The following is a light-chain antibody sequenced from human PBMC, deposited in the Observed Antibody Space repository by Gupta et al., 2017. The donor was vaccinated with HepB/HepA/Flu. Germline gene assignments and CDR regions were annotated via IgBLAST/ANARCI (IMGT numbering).Light chain of an antibody. CDR1: SSDVGGYNY. J-gene: IGLJ2*01. V-gene: IGLV2-14*03. Sequence: QSALTRPASVSGSPGQSITISCTGTSSDVGGYNYVSWYQQHPGRAPKLMIYDVNNRPSGVSDRFSGSKSGNTASLTISGLQAEDEADYYCSSYTGSSTRVVFGGGTKLTVL. CDR2: DVN. CDR3: SSYTGSSTRVV.